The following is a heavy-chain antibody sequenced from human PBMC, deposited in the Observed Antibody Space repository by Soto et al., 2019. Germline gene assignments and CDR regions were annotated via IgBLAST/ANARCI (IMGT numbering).Heavy chain of an antibody. CDR3: ARDRFSRPTVWFDP. Sequence: QXLSGAGSGFTFSSYGMHWVRQAPGKGLEWVAVIWYDGSNKYYADSVKGRFTISRDNSKNTLYLQMNSLRAEDTAVYYCARDRFSRPTVWFDPCGQRTLVTVSS. J-gene: IGHJ5*02. V-gene: IGHV3-33*01. CDR2: IWYDGSNK. CDR1: GFTFSSYG. D-gene: IGHD1-26*01.